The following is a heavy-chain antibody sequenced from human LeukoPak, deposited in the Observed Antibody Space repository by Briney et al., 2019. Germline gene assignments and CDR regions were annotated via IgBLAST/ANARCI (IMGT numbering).Heavy chain of an antibody. CDR1: GGSISGYY. Sequence: PSETLSLTCTVSGGSISGYYWSWIRQPPGKGLEWIGYIYYSGNTNYNPSLKSRVNISVETSNNQFSLKLSSVTAADTAVYYCARNFGSSWYYFDYWGQGTLVTVSS. D-gene: IGHD6-13*01. V-gene: IGHV4-59*01. CDR3: ARNFGSSWYYFDY. CDR2: IYYSGNT. J-gene: IGHJ4*02.